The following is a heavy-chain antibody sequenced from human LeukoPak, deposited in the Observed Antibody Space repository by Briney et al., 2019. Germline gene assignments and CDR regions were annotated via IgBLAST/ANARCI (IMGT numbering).Heavy chain of an antibody. V-gene: IGHV3-23*01. Sequence: GGSLRLSCAASGFIFSSYAMSWVRQAPGKGLEWISAISVSDTTYYADSVKGRFTISRDNSKNTLYVQMNSLRAEDTALYYCALSGGSNWYGLECWGQGTLVTVSS. CDR2: ISVSDTT. J-gene: IGHJ4*02. D-gene: IGHD6-13*01. CDR1: GFIFSSYA. CDR3: ALSGGSNWYGLEC.